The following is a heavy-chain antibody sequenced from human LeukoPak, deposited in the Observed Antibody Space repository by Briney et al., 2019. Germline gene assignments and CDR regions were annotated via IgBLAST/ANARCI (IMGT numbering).Heavy chain of an antibody. V-gene: IGHV3-30-3*01. D-gene: IGHD3-10*01. CDR1: GFTFSSYA. J-gene: IGHJ4*02. CDR2: ISYDGSNK. CDR3: AREGIYPNLPVGDY. Sequence: GGSLRLSCAASGFTFSSYAMHWVRHAPGKGLEWVAVISYDGSNKYYADSVKGRFTISRDNSKNTLYLQMNSLRAEDTAVYYCAREGIYPNLPVGDYWGQGTLVTVSS.